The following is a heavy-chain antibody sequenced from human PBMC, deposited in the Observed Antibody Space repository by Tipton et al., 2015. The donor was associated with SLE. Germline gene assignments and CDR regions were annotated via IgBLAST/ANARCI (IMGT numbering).Heavy chain of an antibody. Sequence: TLSLTCTVSGGSISGYYWSWIRQPPGKGLEWIGYFYYSGSTKYNPSLESRVTISGDTSKNQFSLKVNSVTAADTAVYYCARSPVSGYYGMDVWGQGTTVTVSS. V-gene: IGHV4-59*01. CDR2: FYYSGST. CDR1: GGSISGYY. CDR3: ARSPVSGYYGMDV. J-gene: IGHJ6*02. D-gene: IGHD3-10*01.